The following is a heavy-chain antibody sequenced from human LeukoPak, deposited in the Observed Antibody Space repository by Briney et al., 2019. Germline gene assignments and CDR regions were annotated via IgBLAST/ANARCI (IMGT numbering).Heavy chain of an antibody. V-gene: IGHV3-23*01. Sequence: GGSLRLSCTASGWTFGDYAMSWVRQAPGKGLEWVSAISGSCGGTYYADSVKGRFTISRDNPKTTLYLQMNSLRAEDTAVYYCATRGDILTGYPYYFDYWGQGTLVTVSS. CDR3: ATRGDILTGYPYYFDY. CDR2: ISGSCGGT. J-gene: IGHJ4*02. D-gene: IGHD3-9*01. CDR1: GWTFGDYA.